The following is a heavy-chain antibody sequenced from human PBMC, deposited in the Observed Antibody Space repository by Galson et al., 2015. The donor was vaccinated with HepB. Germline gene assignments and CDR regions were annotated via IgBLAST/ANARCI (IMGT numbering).Heavy chain of an antibody. V-gene: IGHV3-53*04. CDR1: GFTVSYNS. Sequence: SLRLSCAVSGFTVSYNSMSWVRQAPGKGLEWVSILYNDDTTNYADTVKGRFTVSRHNSMNTMYLQMNSLRTEDTAVYFCVRDRADGYFDWFPAHWGQGTLVTVSS. J-gene: IGHJ4*02. D-gene: IGHD3-9*01. CDR3: VRDRADGYFDWFPAH. CDR2: LYNDDTT.